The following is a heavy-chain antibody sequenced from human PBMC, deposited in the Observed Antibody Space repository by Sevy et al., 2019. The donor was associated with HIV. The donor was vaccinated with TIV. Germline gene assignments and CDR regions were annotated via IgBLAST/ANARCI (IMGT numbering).Heavy chain of an antibody. J-gene: IGHJ4*02. CDR2: IYYSGST. V-gene: IGHV4-31*03. D-gene: IGHD3-22*01. CDR1: GGSISSGGYY. Sequence: SETLSLTCTVSGGSISSGGYYWSWIRQHPGKGLEWIGYIYYSGSTYYNPSLKSRVTISVDTSKNQFSLKLSSVTAAATAVYYCARLYDSSGYYPDYWGQGTLVTVSS. CDR3: ARLYDSSGYYPDY.